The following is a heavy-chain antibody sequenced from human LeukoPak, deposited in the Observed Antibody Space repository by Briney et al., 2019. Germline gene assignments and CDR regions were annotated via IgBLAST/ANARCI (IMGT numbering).Heavy chain of an antibody. CDR1: GYTFINYY. CDR3: ARVYYSSPRAWFDY. CDR2: INPSGGST. J-gene: IGHJ5*01. V-gene: IGHV1-46*01. D-gene: IGHD6-13*01. Sequence: ASVKVSCKASGYTFINYYMRWVRQAPGQGLEWMGIINPSGGSTTYAQKFQGRVTMTRDMSTSTVYMELSSLRSEDSAVYYCARVYYSSPRAWFDYWGQGTLVTVSS.